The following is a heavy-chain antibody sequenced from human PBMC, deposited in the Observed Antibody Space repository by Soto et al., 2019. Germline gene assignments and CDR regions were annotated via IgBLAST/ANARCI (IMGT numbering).Heavy chain of an antibody. CDR1: GFTFSSYW. CDR2: IKQDGSEK. D-gene: IGHD3-3*01. CDR3: ARLRFLEWLLTHRYYYGMDV. J-gene: IGHJ6*02. V-gene: IGHV3-7*03. Sequence: PGGSLRLSCAASGFTFSSYWMSWVRQAPGKGLEWVANIKQDGSEKYYVDSVKGRFTISRDNAKNSLYLQMNSLRAEDTAVYYCARLRFLEWLLTHRYYYGMDVWGQGTTVTVSS.